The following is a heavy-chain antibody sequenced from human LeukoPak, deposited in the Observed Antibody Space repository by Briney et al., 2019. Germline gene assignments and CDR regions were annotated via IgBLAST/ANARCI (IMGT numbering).Heavy chain of an antibody. D-gene: IGHD2-2*01. CDR2: INPNSGGT. V-gene: IGHV1-2*02. J-gene: IGHJ6*02. CDR3: ARHIVVVPAAMSYYYYGMDV. Sequence: ASVTVSFKASGYTFTGYYMHWVRQAPGQGLEWMGWINPNSGGTNYAQKFQGRVTMTRDTSISTAYMELSRLRSDDTAVYYCARHIVVVPAAMSYYYYGMDVWGQGTTVTVSS. CDR1: GYTFTGYY.